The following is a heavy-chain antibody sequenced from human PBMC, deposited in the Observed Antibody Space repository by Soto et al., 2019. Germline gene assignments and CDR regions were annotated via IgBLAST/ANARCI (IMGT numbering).Heavy chain of an antibody. Sequence: QITLRESGPTRVRPTQTLSLTCTFSGFSLHTSQVGVGWIRQPPGKALEWLALIYWDDDKRYSPSLKSRLSITQHTSQNPLFLILPTIDPVDTATYYCAYRALYSASYSDWGYFASWGQGALITVSS. J-gene: IGHJ4*02. CDR3: AYRALYSASYSDWGYFAS. V-gene: IGHV2-5*02. D-gene: IGHD5-12*01. CDR1: GFSLHTSQVG. CDR2: IYWDDDK.